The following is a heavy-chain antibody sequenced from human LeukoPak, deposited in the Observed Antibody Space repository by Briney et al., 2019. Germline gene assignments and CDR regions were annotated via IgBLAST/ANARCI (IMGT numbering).Heavy chain of an antibody. Sequence: SETLSLTCAVYGGSFSGYYWSWIRQPPGKGLEWIGEINHSGSTNYNPSLKSRVTISVDTSKNQFSLKLSSVTAADTAVYYCARERREQLLPPYTRLVTYFDYWGQGTLVTVSS. CDR2: INHSGST. CDR1: GGSFSGYY. J-gene: IGHJ4*02. D-gene: IGHD1-26*01. CDR3: ARERREQLLPPYTRLVTYFDY. V-gene: IGHV4-34*01.